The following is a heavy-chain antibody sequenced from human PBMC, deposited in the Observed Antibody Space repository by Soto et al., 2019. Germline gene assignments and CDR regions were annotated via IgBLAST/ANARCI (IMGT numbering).Heavy chain of an antibody. Sequence: SETLSLTCTVSGVSVSNFYWSWIRQSPGRGLESMGYIYNSGDTNYNPSLKSRASISVDTSKNQFSLKLHSVSAADTAAYFCAGTLRPVMVNPFGYPQLSFDYWGQGILVTVST. J-gene: IGHJ4*02. CDR1: GVSVSNFY. V-gene: IGHV4-59*02. CDR3: AGTLRPVMVNPFGYPQLSFDY. D-gene: IGHD2-2*01. CDR2: IYNSGDT.